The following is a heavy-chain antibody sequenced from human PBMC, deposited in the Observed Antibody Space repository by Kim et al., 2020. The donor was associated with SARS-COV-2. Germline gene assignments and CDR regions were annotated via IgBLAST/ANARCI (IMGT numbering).Heavy chain of an antibody. Sequence: GGSLRLSCAASRFSLRAYAMDWVRQAPGKGLEWISEIGSGGGDTFYRDSVTGRFTISIDNSLDTLFLQMNRLRPEDTAVYYCASRGGYGYRWGAFDISG. CDR3: ASRGGYGYRWGAFDI. CDR2: IGSGGGDT. J-gene: IGHJ3*02. D-gene: IGHD5-12*01. CDR1: RFSLRAYA. V-gene: IGHV3-23*01.